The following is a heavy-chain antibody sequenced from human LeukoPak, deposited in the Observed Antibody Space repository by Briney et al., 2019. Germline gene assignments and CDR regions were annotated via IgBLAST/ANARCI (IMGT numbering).Heavy chain of an antibody. CDR2: FDPEDGET. J-gene: IGHJ4*02. CDR1: GYTLTELS. CDR3: ATYYDFWSGYYSSRSFDY. D-gene: IGHD3-3*01. V-gene: IGHV1-24*01. Sequence: GASVKVSCKVSGYTLTELSMHWVRQAPGKGLEWMGGFDPEDGETIYAQKFQGRVTMTEDTSTDTAYMELSSLRSEDTAVYYCATYYDFWSGYYSSRSFDYWGQGTLVTAFS.